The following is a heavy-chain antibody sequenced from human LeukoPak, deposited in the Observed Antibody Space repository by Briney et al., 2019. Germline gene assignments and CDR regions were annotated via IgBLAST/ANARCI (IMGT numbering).Heavy chain of an antibody. V-gene: IGHV3-7*01. CDR1: GFTSSSYW. J-gene: IGHJ4*02. D-gene: IGHD6-19*01. Sequence: GGSLRLSCAASGFTSSSYWMSWVRQAPGKGLEWVANIKQDGSEKYYVDSVRGRFTISRDNAKNSLYLQMNSLRAEDTAVYYCARDRGSSGWYEFDYWGQGTLVTVSS. CDR2: IKQDGSEK. CDR3: ARDRGSSGWYEFDY.